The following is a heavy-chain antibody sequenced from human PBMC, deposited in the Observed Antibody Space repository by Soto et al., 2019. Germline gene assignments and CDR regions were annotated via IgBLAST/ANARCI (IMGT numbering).Heavy chain of an antibody. J-gene: IGHJ4*02. V-gene: IGHV3-48*01. CDR1: GFTFSSYS. Sequence: EVQLVESGGGLVQPGGSLRLSCAASGFTFSSYSMNWVRQAPGKGLEWVSYISSSSSTIYYADSVKGRFTISRDNAKNSLYLQMNSLRAEDTDVYYCARDRYYGSYYFDYWGQGTLVTVSS. D-gene: IGHD3-10*01. CDR3: ARDRYYGSYYFDY. CDR2: ISSSSSTI.